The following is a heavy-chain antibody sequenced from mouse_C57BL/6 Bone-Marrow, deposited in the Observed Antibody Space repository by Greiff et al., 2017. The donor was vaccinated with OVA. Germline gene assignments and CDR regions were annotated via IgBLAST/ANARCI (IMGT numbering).Heavy chain of an antibody. CDR1: GFTIKDDY. D-gene: IGHD2-4*01. CDR2: IDPENGDT. CDR3: TRRDYDFTSTYYYAMGY. J-gene: IGHJ4*01. Sequence: EVKLVESGAELVRPGASVKLSCTASGFTIKDDYMHWVKQRPEQGLEWIGWIDPENGDTEYASKFQGKATITADTSSNTAYLQLSSLTSEDTAVYYCTRRDYDFTSTYYYAMGYWGQGTSVTVAS. V-gene: IGHV14-4*01.